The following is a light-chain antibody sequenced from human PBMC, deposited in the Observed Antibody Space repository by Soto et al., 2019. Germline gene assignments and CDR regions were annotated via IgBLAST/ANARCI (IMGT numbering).Light chain of an antibody. CDR1: RSNIGSNN. CDR2: SII. Sequence: SFLTQWPAASETPGQRVTNPSSGNRSNIGSNNVIWYQHLPGTAPKLVIYSIIQQPSGVLGRFSGSRSGTLASMAISGLLSDDEADYYCAAWDDSLHVYVFGGGTKVTVL. J-gene: IGLJ1*01. V-gene: IGLV1-44*01. CDR3: AAWDDSLHVYV.